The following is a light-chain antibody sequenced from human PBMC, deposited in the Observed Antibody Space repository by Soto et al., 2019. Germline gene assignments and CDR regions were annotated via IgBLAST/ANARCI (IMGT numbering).Light chain of an antibody. CDR3: QQSYSTPPN. CDR2: AAS. J-gene: IGKJ4*01. Sequence: DIQMTQSPSSLSASVGDRVTTTCRASQSISSYLNWYQQKPGKAPKLLIYAASSLQSGVPSRFSGSGSGTDFTLTISSLQPEDFASYYCQQSYSTPPNFGGGTKVEI. CDR1: QSISSY. V-gene: IGKV1-39*01.